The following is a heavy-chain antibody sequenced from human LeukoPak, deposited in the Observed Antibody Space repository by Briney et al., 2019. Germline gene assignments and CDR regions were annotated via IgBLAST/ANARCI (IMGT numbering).Heavy chain of an antibody. CDR3: ARVSGRYYSDSTGFIDY. Sequence: GGSLRLSCAASGFTFSSYAMHWVRQAPGKGLEYVSAISSNGGSTYYANSVKGRFTISRDNTKNTLYLQMGSLGPEDMALYYCARVSGRYYSDSTGFIDYWGQGTLVTVSS. CDR2: ISSNGGST. D-gene: IGHD3-22*01. V-gene: IGHV3-64*01. J-gene: IGHJ4*02. CDR1: GFTFSSYA.